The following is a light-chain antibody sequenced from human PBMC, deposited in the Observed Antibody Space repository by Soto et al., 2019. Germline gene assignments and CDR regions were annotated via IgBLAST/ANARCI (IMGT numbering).Light chain of an antibody. CDR2: GAS. Sequence: ESVLTQSPGTLSLSPGERATLSCRASESVDSSYLAWYQQKPGQAPRLLIYGASSRVTGIPDRFSGSGSGTDFTLTISRLEPEDSAVYYCQQYCNSPWTFGQGTKVEIK. J-gene: IGKJ1*01. CDR3: QQYCNSPWT. V-gene: IGKV3-20*01. CDR1: ESVDSSY.